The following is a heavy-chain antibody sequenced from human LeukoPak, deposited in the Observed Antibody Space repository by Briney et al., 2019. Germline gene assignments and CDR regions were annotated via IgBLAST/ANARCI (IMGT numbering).Heavy chain of an antibody. CDR1: GFTFSSYS. CDR2: ISSSGSYI. CDR3: AREGYYGSGSPPSLYFDY. Sequence: PGGSLRLSCAASGFTFSSYSMNWVRQAPGKGLEWVSSISSSGSYIYYADSVKGRFTISRDNAKNSLYLQMNSLRPEDTAIYYCAREGYYGSGSPPSLYFDYWGQGTLVTVSS. D-gene: IGHD3-10*01. V-gene: IGHV3-21*01. J-gene: IGHJ4*02.